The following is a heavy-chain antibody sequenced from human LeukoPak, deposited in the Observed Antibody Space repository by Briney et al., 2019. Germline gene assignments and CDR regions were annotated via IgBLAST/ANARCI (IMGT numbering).Heavy chain of an antibody. V-gene: IGHV1-69*13. CDR2: IIPIFGTA. D-gene: IGHD2-2*01. J-gene: IGHJ5*02. CDR1: GGTFSSYA. CDR3: ARVGCSSTSCYYNWFDP. Sequence: ASVKVSCKASGGTFSSYAISWVRQAPGQGLEWMGGIIPIFGTANYAQKFQGRVTITADESTSTAYMELSSLRSEDTAVYYCARVGCSSTSCYYNWFDPWGQGTLVTVSS.